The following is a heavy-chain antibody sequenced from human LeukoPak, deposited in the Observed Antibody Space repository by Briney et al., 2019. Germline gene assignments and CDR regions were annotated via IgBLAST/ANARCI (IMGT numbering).Heavy chain of an antibody. V-gene: IGHV4-59*01. CDR3: ARDRYIFAGPDAYYYMDV. D-gene: IGHD5-18*01. J-gene: IGHJ6*03. CDR2: IYYSGST. Sequence: SETLSLTCTVSGGSISSYYWSWIRQPPGKGLEWIGYIYYSGSTNYNLSLKSRVTISVDTSKNQFSLKLSSVTAADTAVYYCARDRYIFAGPDAYYYMDVWGKGTTVTISS. CDR1: GGSISSYY.